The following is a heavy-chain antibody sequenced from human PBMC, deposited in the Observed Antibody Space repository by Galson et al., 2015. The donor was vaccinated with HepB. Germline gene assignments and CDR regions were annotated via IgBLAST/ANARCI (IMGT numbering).Heavy chain of an antibody. Sequence: SVKVSCKVSGYTLTELSMHWVRQAPGKGLEWMGGFDPEDGETIYAQKFQGRVTMTEDTSTDTAYMELSSLRSEDTAVYYCAPTSYYYDSSGYYSYFQHWGQGTLVTVSS. D-gene: IGHD3-22*01. CDR3: APTSYYYDSSGYYSYFQH. CDR2: FDPEDGET. J-gene: IGHJ1*01. V-gene: IGHV1-24*01. CDR1: GYTLTELS.